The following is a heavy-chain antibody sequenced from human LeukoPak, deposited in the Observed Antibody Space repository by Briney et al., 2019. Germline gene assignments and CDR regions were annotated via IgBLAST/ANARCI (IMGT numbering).Heavy chain of an antibody. CDR2: IYTGGRT. Sequence: GGSLRLSCAASGFSVTNYYMTWVRQAPGKGLEWVSGIYTGGRTYYGDSVKGRFTISRVSSRNTLHLQMNRLRVADTALYYCARRQSYCGSDCDFAWGQGTLVTVSS. CDR1: GFSVTNYY. V-gene: IGHV3-66*04. D-gene: IGHD2-21*02. J-gene: IGHJ5*02. CDR3: ARRQSYCGSDCDFA.